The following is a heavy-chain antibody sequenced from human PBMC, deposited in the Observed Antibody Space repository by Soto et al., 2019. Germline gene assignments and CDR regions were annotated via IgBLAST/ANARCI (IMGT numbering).Heavy chain of an antibody. D-gene: IGHD3-3*01. CDR3: ARTPYYDFWSGYYYYYYGMDV. Sequence: QVQLQQWGAGLLKPSETLSLTCAVYGGSFSGYYWSWIRQPPGKGLEWIGEINHSGSTNYNPSLKSRVTISVDTSKNQSSLKLSSVTAADTAVYYCARTPYYDFWSGYYYYYYGMDVWGQGTTVTVSS. CDR2: INHSGST. J-gene: IGHJ6*02. V-gene: IGHV4-34*01. CDR1: GGSFSGYY.